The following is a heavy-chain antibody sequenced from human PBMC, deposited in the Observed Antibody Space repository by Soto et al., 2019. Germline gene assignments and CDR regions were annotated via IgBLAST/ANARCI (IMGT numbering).Heavy chain of an antibody. CDR1: GYTFTGYY. CDR2: INPNSGGT. D-gene: IGHD2-15*01. J-gene: IGHJ3*02. CDR3: ARSVFCSGGSCYLDAFDI. V-gene: IGHV1-2*04. Sequence: GASVKVSCKASGYTFTGYYMHWVRQAPGQGLEWMGWINPNSGGTNYAQKFQGWVTMTRDTSISTAYMELSRLRSDDTAVYYCARSVFCSGGSCYLDAFDIWGQGTLVTV.